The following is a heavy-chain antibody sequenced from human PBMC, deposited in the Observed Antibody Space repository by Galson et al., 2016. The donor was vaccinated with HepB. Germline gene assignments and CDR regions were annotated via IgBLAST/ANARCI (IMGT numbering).Heavy chain of an antibody. CDR3: ARHNTYYDFWGGYYRRLYYYYMDV. J-gene: IGHJ6*03. Sequence: QSGADVKKPGESLRISCKGFGYNFTSYWINWVRQMPGKGLEWMGRIDPADSYTNYSPSFQGHVTISVDKSTNTAYLQWSSLKASDTAIYYCARHNTYYDFWGGYYRRLYYYYMDVWGKGTTVTVSS. V-gene: IGHV5-10-1*01. D-gene: IGHD3-3*01. CDR2: IDPADSYT. CDR1: GYNFTSYW.